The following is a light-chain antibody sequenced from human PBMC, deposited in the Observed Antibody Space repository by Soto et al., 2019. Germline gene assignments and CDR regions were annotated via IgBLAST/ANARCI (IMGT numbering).Light chain of an antibody. V-gene: IGKV3D-20*02. Sequence: EIVLTQSPGTLSLSPGEGATLSCRASQSVSSSYIAWYQQRPGQTPSLLIYGASTRATGIPDRFSGSGSGTHFTLTISRLEPGDFAVYYCQQRSNWPTFGGGTKVEIK. CDR3: QQRSNWPT. CDR1: QSVSSSY. J-gene: IGKJ4*02. CDR2: GAS.